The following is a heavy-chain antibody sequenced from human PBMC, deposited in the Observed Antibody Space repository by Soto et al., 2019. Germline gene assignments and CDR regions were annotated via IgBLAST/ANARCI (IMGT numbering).Heavy chain of an antibody. CDR3: AREASSGSYYPFDY. CDR1: GYTFTHYA. V-gene: IGHV1-18*01. Sequence: ASVKVSCKASGYTFTHYAISWMRQTPGQGLEWMGWISPYNGDTKYAQKLQGRVTMTTDTSTTTAYMELRSLRSDDTAIYYCAREASSGSYYPFDYWGQGTLVTVSS. D-gene: IGHD3-10*01. CDR2: ISPYNGDT. J-gene: IGHJ4*02.